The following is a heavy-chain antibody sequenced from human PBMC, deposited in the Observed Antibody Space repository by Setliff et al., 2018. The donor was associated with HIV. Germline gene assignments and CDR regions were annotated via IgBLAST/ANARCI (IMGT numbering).Heavy chain of an antibody. D-gene: IGHD5-18*01. CDR2: IFYTGTT. CDR1: GYSISSGYY. V-gene: IGHV4-61*01. J-gene: IGHJ2*01. CDR3: ARLPQRGFSYERGKYFDL. Sequence: PSETLSLTCAVSGYSISSGYYWNWIRQSPGKGLEWIGYIFYTGTTRYNPSLKSRVTISVDTSKNQVSLKLSSVTAADTALYFCARLPQRGFSYERGKYFDLWGRGTLVTVSS.